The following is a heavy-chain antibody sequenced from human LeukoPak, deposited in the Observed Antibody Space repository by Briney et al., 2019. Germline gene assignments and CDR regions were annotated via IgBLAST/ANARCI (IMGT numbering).Heavy chain of an antibody. CDR3: AKETRDLRFLEWLLVY. J-gene: IGHJ4*02. Sequence: GGSLRLSCAASGFTFSSYSLNWVRQAPGKGLEWVSSISSSSSYIYYADSVKGRFTTSRDNSKNTLYLQMNSLRAEDTAVYYCAKETRDLRFLEWLLVYWGQGTLVTVSS. CDR2: ISSSSSYI. D-gene: IGHD3-3*01. V-gene: IGHV3-21*01. CDR1: GFTFSSYS.